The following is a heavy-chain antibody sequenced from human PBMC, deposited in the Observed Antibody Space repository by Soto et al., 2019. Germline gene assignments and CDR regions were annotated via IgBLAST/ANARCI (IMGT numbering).Heavy chain of an antibody. D-gene: IGHD3-22*01. J-gene: IGHJ6*02. V-gene: IGHV1-69*01. CDR1: GGTFSSYA. Sequence: QVQLVQSGAEVKKPGSSVKVSCKASGGTFSSYAISWVRQAPGQGLEWMGGIIPIFGTANYGQKFQGRVTITADESTSTAYMELSSLRSEDTAVYYCARDKVGYYDSSGYYRVSVPPDYYYGMDVWGQGTTVTVSS. CDR2: IIPIFGTA. CDR3: ARDKVGYYDSSGYYRVSVPPDYYYGMDV.